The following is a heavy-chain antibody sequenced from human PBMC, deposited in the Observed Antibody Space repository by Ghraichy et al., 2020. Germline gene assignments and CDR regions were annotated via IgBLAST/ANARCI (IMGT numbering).Heavy chain of an antibody. D-gene: IGHD6-19*01. V-gene: IGHV1-8*01. CDR2: MNPNSGNT. CDR1: GYTFTSYD. Sequence: ASVKVSCKASGYTFTSYDINWVRQATGQGLEWMGWMNPNSGNTGYAQKFQGRVTMTRNTSISTAYMELSSLRSEDTAVYYCAKTIAVAGTSTRPDAFDMWGQGTMVTVSS. J-gene: IGHJ3*02. CDR3: AKTIAVAGTSTRPDAFDM.